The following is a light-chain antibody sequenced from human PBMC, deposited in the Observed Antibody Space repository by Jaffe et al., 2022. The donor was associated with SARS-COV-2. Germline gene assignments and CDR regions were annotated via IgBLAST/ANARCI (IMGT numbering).Light chain of an antibody. CDR1: GSNIGSNT. CDR2: SNN. Sequence: QSVLTQPPSASGTPGQRVTISCSGSGSNIGSNTVNWYQQFPGTAPKVLIYSNNQRPSGVPDRFSGSKSGASASLAISGLQSEDEADYYCATWDDSLDGPVFGGGTELTVL. V-gene: IGLV1-44*01. J-gene: IGLJ3*02. CDR3: ATWDDSLDGPV.